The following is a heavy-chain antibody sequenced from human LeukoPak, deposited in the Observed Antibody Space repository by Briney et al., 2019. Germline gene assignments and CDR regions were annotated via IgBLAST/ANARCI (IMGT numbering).Heavy chain of an antibody. V-gene: IGHV3-23*01. Sequence: GGSLRLSCAASGFTFSSYGMSWVRQAPGKGLEWVSGISGSGSGTYYADSVKGRFTISRDNSKNTLHLQMNSLRAEDTAVYYCARPSDMGYYYYMDVWGKGTTVTISS. CDR1: GFTFSSYG. J-gene: IGHJ6*03. CDR2: ISGSGSGT. CDR3: ARPSDMGYYYYMDV.